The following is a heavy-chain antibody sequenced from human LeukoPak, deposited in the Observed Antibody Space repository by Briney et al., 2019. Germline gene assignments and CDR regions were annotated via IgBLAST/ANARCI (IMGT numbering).Heavy chain of an antibody. CDR2: IYHSGST. Sequence: SETLSLICTVSGCSISSGNYWDWIRQPPEKGLEWIGIIYHSGSTYYNPSLKSRVTISVDTSKNQFSLKLSSVTAADTAVYYCAKRYCSSTTCYDDRGAFDYWGQGTLVTVSS. J-gene: IGHJ4*02. D-gene: IGHD2-2*01. CDR1: GCSISSGNY. V-gene: IGHV4-38-2*02. CDR3: AKRYCSSTTCYDDRGAFDY.